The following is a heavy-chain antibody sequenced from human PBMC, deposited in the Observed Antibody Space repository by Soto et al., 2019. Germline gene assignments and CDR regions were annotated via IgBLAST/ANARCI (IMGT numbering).Heavy chain of an antibody. Sequence: GFLRLSCAASGFTFSNYGMSWVRQAPGKGLEWVTGISESGGTTYYADSVKGRFTISRDNSKNTLYLQMNSLRDEDTDVYHCAKVAAAYYFDSWGQGNLVTVSS. CDR2: ISESGGTT. CDR1: GFTFSNYG. D-gene: IGHD2-15*01. J-gene: IGHJ4*02. CDR3: AKVAAAYYFDS. V-gene: IGHV3-23*01.